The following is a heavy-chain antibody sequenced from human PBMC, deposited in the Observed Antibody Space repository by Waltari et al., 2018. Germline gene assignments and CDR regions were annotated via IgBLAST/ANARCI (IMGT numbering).Heavy chain of an antibody. CDR2: IRSKAYGGTT. V-gene: IGHV3-49*04. Sequence: EVQLVESGGGLIQPGRSLRLSCSASGFTFGDYAMSWVRQAPGTGLEMVGFIRSKAYGGTTEYAASVTGRFTISRDESKNIAYLQMNSLKSEDTAVYYCNRGAWGGLGYWGQGTLVTVSS. CDR3: NRGAWGGLGY. J-gene: IGHJ4*02. D-gene: IGHD3-10*01. CDR1: GFTFGDYA.